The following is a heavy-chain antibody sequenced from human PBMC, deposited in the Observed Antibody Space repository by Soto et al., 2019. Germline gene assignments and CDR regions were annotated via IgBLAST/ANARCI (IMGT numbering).Heavy chain of an antibody. Sequence: ASVKVSCKASGYTFTSYYMHWVRQAPGQGLEWMGIINPSGGSTSYAQKFQGRVTMTRDTSTSTVYMELSCLRSEDTAVYYCARAAPPYYYDSSGLFDFDYWGQGTLVTVS. D-gene: IGHD3-22*01. J-gene: IGHJ4*02. CDR3: ARAAPPYYYDSSGLFDFDY. CDR1: GYTFTSYY. V-gene: IGHV1-46*01. CDR2: INPSGGST.